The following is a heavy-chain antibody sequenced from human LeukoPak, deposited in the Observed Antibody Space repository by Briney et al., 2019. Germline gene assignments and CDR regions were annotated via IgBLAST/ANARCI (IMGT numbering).Heavy chain of an antibody. CDR3: ARFPGSSSWTLLREYYYYGMDV. CDR2: ISSSGSYV. CDR1: GFTFSSYS. J-gene: IGHJ6*02. Sequence: GGSLRLSCAASGFTFSSYSMNWVRQAPGKGLEWVSSISSSGSYVYYADSLKGRFTISRDNAKNSLYLQMNSLRAEDPAVYYCARFPGSSSWTLLREYYYYGMDVWGQGTTVTVSS. D-gene: IGHD6-13*01. V-gene: IGHV3-21*01.